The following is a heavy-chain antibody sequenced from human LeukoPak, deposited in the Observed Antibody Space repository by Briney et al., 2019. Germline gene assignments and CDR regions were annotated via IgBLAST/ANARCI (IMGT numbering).Heavy chain of an antibody. D-gene: IGHD5-18*01. CDR1: EGTFSSYA. Sequence: SVKVSCKASEGTFSSYAISWVRQAPGQGLEWMGGIIPIFGTANYAQKFQGRVTITADKSTSTAYMELSSLRSEDTAVYYCAREFYSYGLDYWGQGTLVTVSS. CDR2: IIPIFGTA. J-gene: IGHJ4*02. V-gene: IGHV1-69*06. CDR3: AREFYSYGLDY.